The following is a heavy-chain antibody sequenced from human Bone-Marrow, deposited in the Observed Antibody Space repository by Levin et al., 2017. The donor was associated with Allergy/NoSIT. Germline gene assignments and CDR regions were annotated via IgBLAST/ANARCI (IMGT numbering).Heavy chain of an antibody. Sequence: RPSETLSLTCTVSGGSISSNNYYWVWIRQPPGKGLEWIGTIFYSGSTYSNPSLKSRLTMSIDTSKNQFSLKLSSVTAADTAVYYCARQFQYNSQDYWGQGTLVTVSS. CDR2: IFYSGST. J-gene: IGHJ4*02. CDR3: ARQFQYNSQDY. V-gene: IGHV4-39*01. CDR1: GGSISSNNYY. D-gene: IGHD1-14*01.